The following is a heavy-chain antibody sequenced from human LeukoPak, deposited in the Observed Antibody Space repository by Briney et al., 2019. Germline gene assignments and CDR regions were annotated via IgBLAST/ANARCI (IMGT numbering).Heavy chain of an antibody. V-gene: IGHV3-74*01. CDR3: ARDNGAGRFDP. CDR1: GFTLSTYW. D-gene: IGHD1-26*01. Sequence: GGSLRLSCAASGFTLSTYWKHWVRQAPGKGLVWVSRIKSDGSTYADSVKGRFTISRDNAKNTLYLQMNSLRAEDTAVYYCARDNGAGRFDPWGQGTLVTVSS. CDR2: IKSDGS. J-gene: IGHJ5*02.